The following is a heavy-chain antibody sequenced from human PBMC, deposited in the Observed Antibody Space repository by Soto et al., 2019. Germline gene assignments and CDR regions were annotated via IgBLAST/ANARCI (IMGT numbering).Heavy chain of an antibody. J-gene: IGHJ4*02. V-gene: IGHV1-46*01. Sequence: QVQLVQSGAEVKKPGASVKVSCKASGYTFTSYYMHWVRQAPGQGLEWMGIINPSGGSTSYAQKFQGRVTMTRDTSTSTVYMELSSLRSEDTAVYYCARDRRGYGDYVYYFDYWGQGTLVTVSS. CDR1: GYTFTSYY. CDR3: ARDRRGYGDYVYYFDY. CDR2: INPSGGST. D-gene: IGHD4-17*01.